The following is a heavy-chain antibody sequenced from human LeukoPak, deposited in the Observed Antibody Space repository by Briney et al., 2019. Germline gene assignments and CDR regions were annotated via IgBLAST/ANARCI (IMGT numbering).Heavy chain of an antibody. V-gene: IGHV3-23*01. CDR1: GFTFRSYA. D-gene: IGHD1-26*01. J-gene: IGHJ4*02. Sequence: PGGSLRLSCAASGFTFRSYAMSWVRQAPGKGLEWVSAISAIGTSTYYADSVKGRFTISRDYSNNTLYLQMNSLRVEDTAVHYCATGFRSGNFWYFDYWGQGTLVTVSS. CDR3: ATGFRSGNFWYFDY. CDR2: ISAIGTST.